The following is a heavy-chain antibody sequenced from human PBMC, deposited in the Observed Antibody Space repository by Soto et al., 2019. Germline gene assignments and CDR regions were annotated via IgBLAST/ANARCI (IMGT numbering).Heavy chain of an antibody. D-gene: IGHD3-22*01. CDR2: ISGHNGNT. CDR1: GYTFTSYG. Sequence: GASVKVSCKASGYTFTSYGISWVRQAPGQGLEWMGWISGHNGNTNHPQSLQDRVTMTTDTSRNTAYMELRSLRSDDTAVYYGARHRFNYYDNSVYYYFDLWGQGTRVTVSS. V-gene: IGHV1-18*01. J-gene: IGHJ4*02. CDR3: ARHRFNYYDNSVYYYFDL.